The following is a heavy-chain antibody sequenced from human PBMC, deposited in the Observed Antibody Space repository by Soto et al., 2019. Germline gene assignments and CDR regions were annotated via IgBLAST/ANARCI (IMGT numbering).Heavy chain of an antibody. J-gene: IGHJ4*02. CDR1: GQSFSGHS. CDR2: INESGST. CDR3: ARGSGLLALPGKLEDVKYDY. V-gene: IGHV4-34*01. Sequence: QVQLQQCGAGLAKPSETLSLSCAIYGQSFSGHSWAWIRHPPGKVLEWIGEINESGSTYYNPSLKSRLTISTYTSKYYSSLEPRSGSAAQTAAYFCARGSGLLALPGKLEDVKYDYWGQGTLVNASS. D-gene: IGHD1-1*01.